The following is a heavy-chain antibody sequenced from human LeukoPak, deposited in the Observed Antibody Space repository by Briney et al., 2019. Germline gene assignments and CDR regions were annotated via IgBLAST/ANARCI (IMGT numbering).Heavy chain of an antibody. V-gene: IGHV1-69*04. CDR3: ARGAPGIAAADTIDY. D-gene: IGHD6-13*01. J-gene: IGHJ4*02. Sequence: GASVKVSCKASGGTFSSYAISWVRQAPGQGLEWMGRMIPILGIANYAQKFQGRVTITADKSTSTAYMELSSLRSEDTAVYYCARGAPGIAAADTIDYWGQGTLVTVSS. CDR2: MIPILGIA. CDR1: GGTFSSYA.